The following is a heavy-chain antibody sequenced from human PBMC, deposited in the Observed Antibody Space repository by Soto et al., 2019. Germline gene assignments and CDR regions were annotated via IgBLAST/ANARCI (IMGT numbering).Heavy chain of an antibody. CDR2: ISSSGSTI. CDR1: GFTYSDYY. Sequence: QVQLVESGGGLVKPGGYLRLSCAASGFTYSDYYMSWIRQAPGKGLEWDSYISSSGSTIYYADSVKGRITISRDNAENALYRQMNSLRAEDTAVYYCARWIQLWLSLDYWGQGTLVTVSS. J-gene: IGHJ4*02. D-gene: IGHD5-18*01. CDR3: ARWIQLWLSLDY. V-gene: IGHV3-11*01.